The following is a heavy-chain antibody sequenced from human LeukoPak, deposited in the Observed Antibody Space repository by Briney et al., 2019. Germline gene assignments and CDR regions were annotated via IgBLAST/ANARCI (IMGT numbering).Heavy chain of an antibody. CDR3: ARVSSTMTVDKDFQH. CDR1: GFTFSSYE. Sequence: GGSLRLSCAASGFTFSSYEMNWVRQAPGKGLEWVSPITSSSSEIYYADSVKGRFTISRDNAKNSLYLQMNSLRAEDTAVYYCARVSSTMTVDKDFQHWGQGTLVTVSS. J-gene: IGHJ1*01. D-gene: IGHD5-12*01. CDR2: ITSSSSEI. V-gene: IGHV3-21*03.